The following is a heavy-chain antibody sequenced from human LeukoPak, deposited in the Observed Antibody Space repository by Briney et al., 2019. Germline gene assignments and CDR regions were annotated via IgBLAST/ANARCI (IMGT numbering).Heavy chain of an antibody. D-gene: IGHD3-10*01. Sequence: ASVKVSCKASGYTFTSYDINWVRQATGQGLEWMGWMNPNSGNTGYAQKFQGRVTMTRNTSISTAYMELSSLRSEDTAVYYCACLSITMVRGVSSPSDYWGQGTLVTVSS. V-gene: IGHV1-8*01. J-gene: IGHJ4*02. CDR2: MNPNSGNT. CDR3: ACLSITMVRGVSSPSDY. CDR1: GYTFTSYD.